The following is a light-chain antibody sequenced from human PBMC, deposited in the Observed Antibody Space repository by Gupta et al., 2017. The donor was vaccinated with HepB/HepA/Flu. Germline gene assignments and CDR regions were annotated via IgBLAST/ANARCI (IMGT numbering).Light chain of an antibody. V-gene: IGLV2-8*01. Sequence: QSAPTQPPSVSGSPGQSVTISCTGTSSDIGAYNLVSWYQQHPGKAPKLIIYDVFQRPSGVPDRFSGSKSGNTASLTVSGLQAEDEADYYCFSYAGNDNWVFGGGTKVTVL. CDR1: SSDIGAYNL. CDR3: FSYAGNDNWV. J-gene: IGLJ1*01. CDR2: DVF.